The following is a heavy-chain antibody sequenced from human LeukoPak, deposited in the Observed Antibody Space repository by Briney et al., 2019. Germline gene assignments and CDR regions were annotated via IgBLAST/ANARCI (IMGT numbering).Heavy chain of an antibody. D-gene: IGHD2-2*01. V-gene: IGHV3-21*01. J-gene: IGHJ6*02. Sequence: GGSLRLSCAASGFTFSSYSMNWVRQAPGRGLEWVSSISSSSSYIYYADSVKGRFTISRDNAKNSLYLQMNSLRAEDTAVYYCARDLGYCSSTSCYSYYYGMDVWGQGTTVTVSS. CDR1: GFTFSSYS. CDR3: ARDLGYCSSTSCYSYYYGMDV. CDR2: ISSSSSYI.